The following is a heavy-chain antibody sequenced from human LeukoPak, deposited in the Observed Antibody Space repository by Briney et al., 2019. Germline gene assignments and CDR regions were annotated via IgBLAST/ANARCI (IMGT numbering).Heavy chain of an antibody. D-gene: IGHD5-12*01. CDR2: ISYDGSNK. Sequence: PGGSLRLSCAASGLTFSSYGMHWVRQAPGKGLEWVAVISYDGSNKYYADSVKGRFIISRDNSKNTLYLQMNSLRVEDTAVYYCAKGYSGYEWFFDYWGQGTLVIGSS. J-gene: IGHJ4*02. CDR3: AKGYSGYEWFFDY. V-gene: IGHV3-30*18. CDR1: GLTFSSYG.